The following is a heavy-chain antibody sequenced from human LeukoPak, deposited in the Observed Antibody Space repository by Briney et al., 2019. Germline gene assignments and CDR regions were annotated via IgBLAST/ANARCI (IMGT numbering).Heavy chain of an antibody. D-gene: IGHD3-10*01. J-gene: IGHJ6*03. Sequence: PGGSLRLSCAASGFTFSSYAMSWVRQAPGKGLEWVSAISGSGGSTYYADSVKGRFTISRDNSKNTLYLQMNSLRAEDTAVYYCAKTRVRGVIMSYMDVWGKGTTVTVSS. CDR2: ISGSGGST. CDR3: AKTRVRGVIMSYMDV. CDR1: GFTFSSYA. V-gene: IGHV3-23*01.